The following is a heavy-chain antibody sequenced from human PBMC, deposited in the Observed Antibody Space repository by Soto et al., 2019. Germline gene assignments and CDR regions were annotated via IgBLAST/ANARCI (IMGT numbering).Heavy chain of an antibody. V-gene: IGHV1-69*01. D-gene: IGHD6-13*01. CDR3: ARTAAALPYYFDY. CDR1: GGTFSSYA. CDR2: IIPIFGTA. Sequence: VSCKASGGTFSSYAISWVRQAPGQGLEWMGGIIPIFGTASYAQKFQGRVTITADESTSTAYMELSSLRSEDTAVYYCARTAAALPYYFDYWGQGTLVTVSS. J-gene: IGHJ4*02.